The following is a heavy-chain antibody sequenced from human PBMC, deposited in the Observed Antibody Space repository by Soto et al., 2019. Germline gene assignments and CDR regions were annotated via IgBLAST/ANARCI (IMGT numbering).Heavy chain of an antibody. V-gene: IGHV4-59*08. Sequence: SETRSLTCTVSGGSISSYYWSWIRQPPGKGLEWIGYIYYSGSTNYNPSLKSRVTISVDTSKNQFSLKLSSVTAADTAVYYCARHTPAISISDHWGQGTLVTVSS. CDR2: IYYSGST. CDR1: GGSISSYY. CDR3: ARHTPAISISDH. J-gene: IGHJ4*02. D-gene: IGHD2-15*01.